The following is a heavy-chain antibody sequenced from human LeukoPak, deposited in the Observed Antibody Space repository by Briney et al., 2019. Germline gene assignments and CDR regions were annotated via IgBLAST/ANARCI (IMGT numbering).Heavy chain of an antibody. D-gene: IGHD1-20*01. CDR1: GXIFSGSD. V-gene: IGHV3-73*01. CDR2: IRTKLRNYAT. Sequence: PGGSLKLSCATSGXIFSGSDIHWVRQASGRGLEWVGCIRTKLRNYATAYAASVKGRFTISRDDSGDTAYLQMNSLKTEDTAVYYCTTYISGHYWGQGTLVTVSS. J-gene: IGHJ4*02. CDR3: TTYISGHY.